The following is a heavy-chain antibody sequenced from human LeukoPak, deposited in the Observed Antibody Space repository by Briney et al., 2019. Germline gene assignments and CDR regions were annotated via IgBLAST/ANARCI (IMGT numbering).Heavy chain of an antibody. CDR3: ARMTTRFHYFDY. J-gene: IGHJ4*02. CDR1: GGSISSYY. V-gene: IGHV4-59*01. CDR2: IYYSGST. Sequence: SETLSLTCTVSGGSISSYYWSWIRQPPGKGLEWVGYIYYSGSTNYNPSLKSRVTISVDTSKNQFSLKLSSVTAADTAVYYCARMTTRFHYFDYWGQGTLVTVSS. D-gene: IGHD4-4*01.